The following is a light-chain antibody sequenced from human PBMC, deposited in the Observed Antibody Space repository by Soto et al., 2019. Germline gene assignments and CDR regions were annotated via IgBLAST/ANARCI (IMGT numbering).Light chain of an antibody. CDR1: QSVSSY. Sequence: EIVLTQSPATLSLSPGERATLSCRASQSVSSYLAWYQQKPGQAPRLLIYDASNRATGIPARFSGSGSGTDFTLTISSLESEDFAVYYCQQRSNWPPWTFGQGTKVHIK. J-gene: IGKJ1*01. V-gene: IGKV3-11*01. CDR3: QQRSNWPPWT. CDR2: DAS.